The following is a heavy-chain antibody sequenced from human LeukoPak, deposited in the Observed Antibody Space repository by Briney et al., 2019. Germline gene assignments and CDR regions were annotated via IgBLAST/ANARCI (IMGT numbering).Heavy chain of an antibody. V-gene: IGHV3-23*01. J-gene: IGHJ4*02. CDR1: GVTFTSND. CDR3: SGHGSNSY. Sequence: GGSLRLTCAAYGVTFTSNDRSWFRQPPGKGLEWISEIRRGGDTYYAESVKGRFTISRDNSKNTLYLQMNSLRAADTALYYASGHGSNSYWGQGTLVTVSS. CDR2: IRRGGDT. D-gene: IGHD6-13*01.